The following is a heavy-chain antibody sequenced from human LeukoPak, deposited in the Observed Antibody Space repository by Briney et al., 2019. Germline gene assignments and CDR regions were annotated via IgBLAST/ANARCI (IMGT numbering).Heavy chain of an antibody. CDR3: VRVARLYTTGWYGSDWFDP. J-gene: IGHJ5*02. CDR1: GFRFNYHT. CDR2: ISYDGETT. V-gene: IGHV3-43*01. D-gene: IGHD6-19*01. Sequence: GGSLRLSCVASGFRFNYHTMHWVRQVPGKGLEWVSLISYDGETTYYADSVKGRFTISRDNNKNSLFLQMHSLKIEDTALYYCVRVARLYTTGWYGSDWFDPWGQGTLVTVSS.